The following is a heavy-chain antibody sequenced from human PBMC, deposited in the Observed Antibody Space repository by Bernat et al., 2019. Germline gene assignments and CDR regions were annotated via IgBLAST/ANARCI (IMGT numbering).Heavy chain of an antibody. CDR3: VKRTTAVRGVTSFDY. Sequence: QVQLVESGGGVVQPGRSLRLSCAASGFTFSSYGMHWVRQAPGKGLEWVAVISYDGSNKYYADSVKGRFTISRDNSKNTLYLQMNSLRAEDTAVYYCVKRTTAVRGVTSFDYWGQGTLVTVSS. CDR1: GFTFSSYG. CDR2: ISYDGSNK. J-gene: IGHJ4*02. D-gene: IGHD3-10*01. V-gene: IGHV3-30*18.